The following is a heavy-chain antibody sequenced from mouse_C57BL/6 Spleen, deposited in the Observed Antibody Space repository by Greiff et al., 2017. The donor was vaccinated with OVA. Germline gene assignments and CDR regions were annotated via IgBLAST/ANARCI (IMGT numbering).Heavy chain of an antibody. D-gene: IGHD1-1*01. V-gene: IGHV1-22*01. CDR1: GYTFTDYN. CDR2: INPNNGGT. J-gene: IGHJ3*01. Sequence: EVQGVESGPELVKPGASVKMSCKASGYTFTDYNMHWVKQSHGKSLEWIGYINPNNGGTSYNQKFKGKATLTVNKSSSTAYMELRSLTSEDSAVYYCARDYYGRSVYWGQGTLVTVSA. CDR3: ARDYYGRSVY.